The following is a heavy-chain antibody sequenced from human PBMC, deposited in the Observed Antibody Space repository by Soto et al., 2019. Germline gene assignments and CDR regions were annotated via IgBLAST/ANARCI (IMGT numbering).Heavy chain of an antibody. D-gene: IGHD3-22*01. Sequence: PGGSLRLSCAASGFTFSSYAMSWVRQAPGKGLEWVSAISGSGGSTYYADSVKGRFTISRDNSKNTLYLQMNSLRAEDTAVYYCAKAYYYDSSGYYLGGAFDIWGQGTMVTVSS. V-gene: IGHV3-23*01. CDR1: GFTFSSYA. J-gene: IGHJ3*02. CDR2: ISGSGGST. CDR3: AKAYYYDSSGYYLGGAFDI.